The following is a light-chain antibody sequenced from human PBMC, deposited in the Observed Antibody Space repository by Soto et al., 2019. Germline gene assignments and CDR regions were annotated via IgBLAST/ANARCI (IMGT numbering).Light chain of an antibody. J-gene: IGKJ1*01. V-gene: IGKV2-28*01. CDR3: QQYAGSLGT. Sequence: DIVMTQSPLYLPVTPGEPASISCRSSQSLLYTNGHYYLDWYLQKPGQSPQLLIYLGSNRAPGVPDRFSGSGSGTDFTLTISKLEPDDFAVYYCQQYAGSLGTFGQGTKVDI. CDR2: LGS. CDR1: QSLLYTNGHYY.